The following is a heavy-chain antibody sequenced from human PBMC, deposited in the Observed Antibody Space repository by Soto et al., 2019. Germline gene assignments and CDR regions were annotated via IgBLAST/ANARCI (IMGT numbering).Heavy chain of an antibody. J-gene: IGHJ4*02. Sequence: SATLPRTYDGFGATADTVVYYCSWVRHLPGKGLEWIGYIYFTGSTYYNPSLERRLTISQDMSQNQFSLKLRSMTDADTAIFYCATGNAWELPLAYWGQ. D-gene: IGHD1-7*01. V-gene: IGHV4-31*11. CDR1: GATADTVVYY. CDR3: ATGNAWELPLAY. CDR2: IYFTGST.